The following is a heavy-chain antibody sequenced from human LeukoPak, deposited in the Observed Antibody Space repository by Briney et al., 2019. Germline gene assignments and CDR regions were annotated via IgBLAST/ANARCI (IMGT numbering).Heavy chain of an antibody. D-gene: IGHD3-3*01. Sequence: ASVKVSCKASGYTFTRHGLNWVRQAPGQGLEWMGWINPNSGGTNYAQKFQGRVTMTRDTSISTAYMELSRLRSDDTAVYYCARAPYDFWSGSNNWFDPWGQGTLVTVSS. V-gene: IGHV1-2*02. CDR2: INPNSGGT. J-gene: IGHJ5*02. CDR3: ARAPYDFWSGSNNWFDP. CDR1: GYTFTRHG.